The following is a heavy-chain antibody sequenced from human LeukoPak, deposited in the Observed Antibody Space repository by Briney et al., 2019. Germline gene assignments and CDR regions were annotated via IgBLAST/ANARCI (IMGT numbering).Heavy chain of an antibody. CDR1: GGSISSYY. CDR3: ARVTVTTIDP. Sequence: SETLSLTCTVSGGSISSYYWGWIRQPPGKGLEWIGSIYYSGSTYHNPSLKSRVTISVGTSKNQFSLKLSSVTAADTAVYYCARVTVTTIDPWGQGTLVTVSS. CDR2: IYYSGST. J-gene: IGHJ5*02. D-gene: IGHD4-11*01. V-gene: IGHV4-39*01.